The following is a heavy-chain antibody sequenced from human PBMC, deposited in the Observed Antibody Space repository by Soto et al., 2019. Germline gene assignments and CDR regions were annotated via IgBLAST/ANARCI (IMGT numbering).Heavy chain of an antibody. D-gene: IGHD6-13*01. Sequence: EVRLEESGGGLVQPGGSLRLSCAASGMTFSSNWLYWVRQAPGKGLVWVSRITSDGSSTSYADSVKGRFTISRDNAKNTLYLQMNSLRGEDTAVYYCAREYSSSRYFDFWGQGTLVTVSS. CDR2: ITSDGSST. CDR3: AREYSSSRYFDF. J-gene: IGHJ4*02. V-gene: IGHV3-74*01. CDR1: GMTFSSNW.